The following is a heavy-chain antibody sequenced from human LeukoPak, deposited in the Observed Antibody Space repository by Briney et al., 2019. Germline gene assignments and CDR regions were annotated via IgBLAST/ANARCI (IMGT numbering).Heavy chain of an antibody. V-gene: IGHV3-66*02. CDR1: GFAVSSNY. Sequence: PGGSLRLFCAASGFAVSSNYMIWVRQAPGKGLEWVSVIYSGGSTYYADSVKGRFTISRDNSKNTLYLQMNSLRAEDTAVYYCARDPRSSSGYYPTDASDIWGQGTMVTVSS. CDR3: ARDPRSSSGYYPTDASDI. CDR2: IYSGGST. D-gene: IGHD3-22*01. J-gene: IGHJ3*02.